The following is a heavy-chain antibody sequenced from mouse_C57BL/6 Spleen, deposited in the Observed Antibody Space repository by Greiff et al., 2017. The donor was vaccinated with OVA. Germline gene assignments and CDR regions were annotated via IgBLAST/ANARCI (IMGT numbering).Heavy chain of an antibody. CDR1: GFTFSYYG. CDR3: ARGVRDYAMDY. CDR2: ISSGSSTI. D-gene: IGHD5-1*01. V-gene: IGHV5-17*01. J-gene: IGHJ4*01. Sequence: EVQGVESGGGLVKPGGSLKLSCAASGFTFSYYGMHWVRQAPEKGLEWVAYISSGSSTIYYADTVKGRFTISRDNAKNTLFLQMTSLRSEDTAMYYCARGVRDYAMDYWGQGTSVTVSS.